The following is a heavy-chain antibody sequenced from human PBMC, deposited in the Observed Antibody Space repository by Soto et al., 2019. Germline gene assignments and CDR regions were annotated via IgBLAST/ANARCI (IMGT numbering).Heavy chain of an antibody. J-gene: IGHJ4*02. CDR3: ARGKRLY. Sequence: QVQLQQWGARLLKPSETLSLTCAVYGGSFSGYYWSWIRQPPGKGMEWIGEVDHLGATNYNPSLKSRVTKTVNTSKNQVFLNVTSGTAADTAVYYCARGKRLYWGPGTLVTVSS. CDR2: VDHLGAT. V-gene: IGHV4-34*02. CDR1: GGSFSGYY. D-gene: IGHD5-12*01.